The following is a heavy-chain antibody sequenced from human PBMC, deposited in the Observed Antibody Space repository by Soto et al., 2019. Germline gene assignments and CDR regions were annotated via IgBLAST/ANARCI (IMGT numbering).Heavy chain of an antibody. CDR2: INPQTGGT. D-gene: IGHD2-2*01. V-gene: IGHV1-2*02. CDR3: ARERYQVISDGMDV. CDR1: GYTFTGYY. Sequence: ASVKVSCKASGYTFTGYYIHWAREAPGQGLEWMGWINPQTGGTSYAQKFQGRVTLSRDTSINTAYLELSRLRFDDAAVYFCARERYQVISDGMDVWGQGTTVTVSS. J-gene: IGHJ6*02.